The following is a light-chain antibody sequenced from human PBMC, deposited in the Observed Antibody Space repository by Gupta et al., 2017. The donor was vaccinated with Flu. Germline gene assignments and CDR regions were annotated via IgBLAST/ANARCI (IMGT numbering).Light chain of an antibody. CDR2: AAS. J-gene: IGKJ4*02. CDR1: QGISSY. CDR3: QQLYSYPPRT. Sequence: DIQLTQSPSFLSAAVGDRVPITCRASQGISSYLSWYQQKPGKAPKLPIYAASTLQRGVPSRFSGSASGREXTLTISXRQPEDFATNYWQQLYSYPPRTFGXGTKVEIK. V-gene: IGKV1-9*01.